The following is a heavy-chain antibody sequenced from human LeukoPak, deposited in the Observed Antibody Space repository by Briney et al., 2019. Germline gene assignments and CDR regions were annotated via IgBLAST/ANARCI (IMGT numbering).Heavy chain of an antibody. CDR2: ISPYSGNT. J-gene: IGHJ4*02. Sequence: AASVKVSCKASGYTFTTYAISWVRQAPGQGLEWMGWISPYSGNTKYAQKVQDRVTMTTDTSTSTAYMELRRLRSDDTAVCYCARVIGGYTYGYTPNDYWGQGTLVTVSS. CDR1: GYTFTTYA. V-gene: IGHV1-18*04. CDR3: ARVIGGYTYGYTPNDY. D-gene: IGHD5-18*01.